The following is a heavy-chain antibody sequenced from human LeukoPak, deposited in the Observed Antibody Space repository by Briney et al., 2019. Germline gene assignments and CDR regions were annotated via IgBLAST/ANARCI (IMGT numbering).Heavy chain of an antibody. Sequence: ASVTVSCTASGYTFTNYAIHWVRQAPGQRLEWMGWINAGNGNTKYSQKFQGRVTISRDTSANTAYMELSSLRSEDTAVYHCARAGAGKGGDYWGQGTLVTVSS. J-gene: IGHJ4*02. V-gene: IGHV1-3*01. CDR2: INAGNGNT. CDR3: ARAGAGKGGDY. CDR1: GYTFTNYA. D-gene: IGHD6-13*01.